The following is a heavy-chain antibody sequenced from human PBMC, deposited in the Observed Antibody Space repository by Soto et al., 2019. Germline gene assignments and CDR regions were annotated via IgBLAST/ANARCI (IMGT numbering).Heavy chain of an antibody. J-gene: IGHJ6*02. CDR2: IYYSGST. V-gene: IGHV4-59*01. D-gene: IGHD1-7*01. CDR3: AREGLTGTIGLYYYYGMDV. CDR1: SGSISSYY. Sequence: QVQLQESGPGLVKPSETLSLTCTVSSGSISSYYWSWIRQPPGKGLKWIGYIYYSGSTNYNPSLKSRVTISVDTSKNQFSLKLSSVTAADTAVYYCAREGLTGTIGLYYYYGMDVWGQGTTVTVSS.